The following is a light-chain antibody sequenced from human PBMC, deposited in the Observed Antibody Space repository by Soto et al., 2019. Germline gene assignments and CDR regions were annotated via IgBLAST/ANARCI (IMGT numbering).Light chain of an antibody. V-gene: IGKV3-20*01. CDR3: HQYGSSPYT. Sequence: EIVMTQSPATLSVSPGERATLSCRASQSVSSNYLTWYQQKPGQTPRLLIYGASSRATGIPDRFSGSGSGTDFTLTISRLEPEDFAVYYCHQYGSSPYTFGQGTKLEIK. CDR2: GAS. CDR1: QSVSSNY. J-gene: IGKJ2*01.